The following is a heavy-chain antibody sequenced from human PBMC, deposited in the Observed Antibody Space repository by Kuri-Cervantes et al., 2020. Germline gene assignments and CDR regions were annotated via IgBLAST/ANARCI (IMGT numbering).Heavy chain of an antibody. CDR2: IYHSGST. CDR1: GGSISSGGYS. V-gene: IGHV4-30-2*01. J-gene: IGHJ6*02. D-gene: IGHD4-17*01. Sequence: LRLSCAVSGGSISSGGYSWSWIRQPPGKGLEWIGYIYHSGSTYYNPSLKSRVTISVDTSKNQFSLKLSSVTAADTAVYYCARPRTADYGDYAPSGGYYGMDVWGQGTTVTVSS. CDR3: ARPRTADYGDYAPSGGYYGMDV.